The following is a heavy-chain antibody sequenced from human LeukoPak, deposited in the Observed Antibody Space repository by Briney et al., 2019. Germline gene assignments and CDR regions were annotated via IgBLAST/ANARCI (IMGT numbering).Heavy chain of an antibody. CDR2: IKHDGSEK. CDR3: AELGITMIGGV. CDR1: GFTFSNYW. J-gene: IGHJ6*04. Sequence: GGSLRLSCVGSGFTFSNYWMSWVRQAPGKGLEWVANIKHDGSEKYCVDSVKGRFTISRDNANNSLYLQMNSLRAEDTAVYYCAELGITMIGGVWGKGTTVTISS. D-gene: IGHD3-10*02. V-gene: IGHV3-7*01.